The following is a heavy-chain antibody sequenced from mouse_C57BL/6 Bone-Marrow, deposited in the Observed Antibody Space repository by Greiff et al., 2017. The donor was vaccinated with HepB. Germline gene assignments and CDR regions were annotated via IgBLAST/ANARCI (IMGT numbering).Heavy chain of an antibody. Sequence: EVKLMESGGGLVKPGGSLKLSCAASGFTFSSYAMSWVRQTPEKRLEWVATISDGGSYTYYPDNVKGRFTISRDNAKNNLYLQMSHLKSEDTAMYYCARDPYYYAIDYWGQGTSVTVSS. CDR1: GFTFSSYA. CDR3: ARDPYYYAIDY. V-gene: IGHV5-4*01. CDR2: ISDGGSYT. J-gene: IGHJ4*01.